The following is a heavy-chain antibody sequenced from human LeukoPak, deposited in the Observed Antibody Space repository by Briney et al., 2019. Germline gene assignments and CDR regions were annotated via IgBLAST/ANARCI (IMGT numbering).Heavy chain of an antibody. CDR2: IRYDGSNK. V-gene: IGHV3-30*02. CDR1: GFTFSSYG. J-gene: IGHJ4*01. CDR3: AKERGGLRLYYFDY. Sequence: GGSLRLSCAASGFTFSSYGMHWVRQAPGKGLEGVAFIRYDGSNKYYADSVKGRFTISRDNSKNTLYLQMNSLRAEDTAVYYCAKERGGLRLYYFDYWGQGTLVTVSS. D-gene: IGHD2-21*02.